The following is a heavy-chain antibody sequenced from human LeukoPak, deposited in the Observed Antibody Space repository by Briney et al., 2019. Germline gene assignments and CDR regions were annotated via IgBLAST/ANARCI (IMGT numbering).Heavy chain of an antibody. V-gene: IGHV5-51*01. J-gene: IGHJ4*02. CDR1: GYSFSNYW. D-gene: IGHD2-15*01. CDR2: IYPGDSDT. Sequence: KCGESLKISCQGSGYSFSNYWIGWVRQMPGKGLEWMGIIYPGDSDTRYSLSFQGQVTVSADKSISTAYLQWSSLKASDTAMYYCARRGVAAPFDYWGQGTLVTVSS. CDR3: ARRGVAAPFDY.